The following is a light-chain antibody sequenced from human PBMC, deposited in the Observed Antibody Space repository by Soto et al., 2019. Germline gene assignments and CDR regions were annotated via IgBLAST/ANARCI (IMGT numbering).Light chain of an antibody. V-gene: IGKV1-33*01. CDR2: DAS. Sequence: DIQMTQSPSSLSASVGDRITITCQASQDISNYLNWYQQKPWKAPQLLIYDASNLETGVPSRFSGSGSGTDFTFTIISLQPEDIATYYCQQYDNRPFGGATKVESK. J-gene: IGKJ4*01. CDR1: QDISNY. CDR3: QQYDNRP.